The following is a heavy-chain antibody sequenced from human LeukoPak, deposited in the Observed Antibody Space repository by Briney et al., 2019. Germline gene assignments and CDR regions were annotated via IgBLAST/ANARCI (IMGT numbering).Heavy chain of an antibody. CDR2: ISSSGTYI. V-gene: IGHV3-21*01. CDR1: GFTFSSYS. Sequence: GGSLRLSCAASGFTFSSYSMNWVRQAPGQGLEWVSSISSSGTYIYYADSVKGRFTISRDNAKNSVYLQMNSLRAEDTAVYYCARHSIVGATPYYFDYWGQGTLVTVSS. D-gene: IGHD1-26*01. CDR3: ARHSIVGATPYYFDY. J-gene: IGHJ4*02.